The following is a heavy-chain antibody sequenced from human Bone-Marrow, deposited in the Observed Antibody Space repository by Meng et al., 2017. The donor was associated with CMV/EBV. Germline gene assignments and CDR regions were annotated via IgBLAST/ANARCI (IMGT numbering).Heavy chain of an antibody. Sequence: GESLKISCAASGFTFSSYGIHWVRQAPGKGLEWVANINEAGTVKHYVDSVKGRFTMSRDNSKNSVFLQMIGLRTEDTAVYYCAREWWGPEYWGQGTLVTVSS. D-gene: IGHD2-21*02. CDR2: INEAGTVK. J-gene: IGHJ4*02. V-gene: IGHV3-7*01. CDR1: GFTFSSYG. CDR3: AREWWGPEY.